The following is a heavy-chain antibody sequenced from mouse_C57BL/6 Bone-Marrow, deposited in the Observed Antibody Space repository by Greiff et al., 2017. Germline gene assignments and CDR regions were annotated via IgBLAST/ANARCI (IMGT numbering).Heavy chain of an antibody. D-gene: IGHD4-1*01. Sequence: QVQLQQPGAELVKPGASVKLSCKASGYTFTSYWMQWVKQRPGQGLEWIGEIDPSDSYTNYNQKFKGKATLTVDTSSSTAYMQLSSLTSEDSAVYYCARRAVGRDYFDYWGQGTTLTVSS. CDR1: GYTFTSYW. CDR2: IDPSDSYT. J-gene: IGHJ2*01. CDR3: ARRAVGRDYFDY. V-gene: IGHV1-50*01.